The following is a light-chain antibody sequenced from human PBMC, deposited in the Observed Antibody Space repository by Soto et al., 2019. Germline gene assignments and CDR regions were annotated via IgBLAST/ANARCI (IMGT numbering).Light chain of an antibody. CDR1: QSVSSY. CDR3: QHYNNWPPWT. J-gene: IGKJ1*01. Sequence: EIVMTQSPATLSVSPGERATRSCRASQSVSSYLAWYQQKPGQAPRLLIYGASTRATGIPARFSGSGSGTDFTLTISSLQSEDFAVYYCQHYNNWPPWTFGQGNRVEIK. CDR2: GAS. V-gene: IGKV3-15*01.